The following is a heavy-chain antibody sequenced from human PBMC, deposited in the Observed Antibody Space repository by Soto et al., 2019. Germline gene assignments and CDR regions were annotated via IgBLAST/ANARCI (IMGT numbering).Heavy chain of an antibody. J-gene: IGHJ6*03. CDR2: ISTYNGNT. CDR3: ARTTVTASYYYMDG. D-gene: IGHD4-17*01. V-gene: IGHV1-18*01. Sequence: QVQLVQSGAEVKQPGASVKVSCKASGYTFTNYGFTWVRQAPGQGLEWLGWISTYNGNTKYAQNVQCRLTMTTDTSTSTANMELTSLRSDDTALYYCARTTVTASYYYMDGWGKGSTVTVSS. CDR1: GYTFTNYG.